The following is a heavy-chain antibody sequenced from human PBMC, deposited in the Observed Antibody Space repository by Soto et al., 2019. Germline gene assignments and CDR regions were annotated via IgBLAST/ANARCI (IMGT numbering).Heavy chain of an antibody. CDR1: GYSFTSYW. D-gene: IGHD6-13*01. CDR2: IDPSDSYT. J-gene: IGHJ4*02. CDR3: ARLQAAAGDNDLTFDY. Sequence: EVQLVQSGAEVKKPGESLRISCKGSGYSFTSYWISWVRQMPGKGLEWMGRIDPSDSYTNYSPSFQGHGTISADKSITTAYMQWSSLKASDTAMYYCARLQAAAGDNDLTFDYWGQGTLVTVSS. V-gene: IGHV5-10-1*01.